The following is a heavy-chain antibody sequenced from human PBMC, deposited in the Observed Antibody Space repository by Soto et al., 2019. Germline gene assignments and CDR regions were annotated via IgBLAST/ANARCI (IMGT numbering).Heavy chain of an antibody. CDR1: GYSISPYY. V-gene: IGHV4-59*01. CDR2: IYYSGSP. Sequence: PSETLSLTCLFSGYSISPYYWTWIRQPPGKGLEWIGHIYYSGSPNYNPSLKSRVTISVDTSKSQFSLKLSSVTAADTAVYYCARDVSPTYWGQGMLVTVSS. CDR3: ARDVSPTY. J-gene: IGHJ4*02.